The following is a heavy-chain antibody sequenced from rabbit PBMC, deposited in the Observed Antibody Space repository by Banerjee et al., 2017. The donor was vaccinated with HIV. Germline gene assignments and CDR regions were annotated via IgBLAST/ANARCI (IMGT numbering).Heavy chain of an antibody. CDR3: ARDPNYDDISYYNL. CDR1: GFSFSSSYY. CDR2: IYAGSSGST. Sequence: QQLVESGGGLVKPGASLTLTCTASGFSFSSSYYMCWVRQAPGKGLEWIACIYAGSSGSTYYASWAKGRFTIAKTSSTTVTLQMTSLTAADTATYFCARDPNYDDISYYNLRGQGTLVTVS. V-gene: IGHV1S40*01. J-gene: IGHJ4*01. D-gene: IGHD8-1*01.